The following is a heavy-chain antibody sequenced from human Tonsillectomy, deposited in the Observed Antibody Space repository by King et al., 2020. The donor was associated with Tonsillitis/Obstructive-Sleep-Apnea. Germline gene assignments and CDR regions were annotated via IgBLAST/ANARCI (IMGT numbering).Heavy chain of an antibody. CDR1: GYTLTELS. CDR3: APAPIAAATSIFDY. CDR2: FDPEDGDT. J-gene: IGHJ4*02. V-gene: IGHV1-24*01. D-gene: IGHD6-13*01. Sequence: QLVQSGAEVRKPGASVKVSCKVSGYTLTELSMHWVRQPPAKGLEWRGNFDPEDGDTIYAQWFQAKVTMTEDTSTDTAYMELGSLRSEDTAVYYCAPAPIAAATSIFDYWGQGTLVTVSS.